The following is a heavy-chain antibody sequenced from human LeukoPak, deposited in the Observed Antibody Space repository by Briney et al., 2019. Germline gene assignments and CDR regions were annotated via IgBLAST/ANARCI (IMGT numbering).Heavy chain of an antibody. CDR1: GFTFSSYS. D-gene: IGHD3-3*01. Sequence: GGSLRLSCAASGFTFSSYSMNWVRQAPGKGLEWVSAISGSGGSTYYADSVKGRFTISRDNSKNTLYLQMNSLRAEDTAVYYCAKESRLRFLEPFDYWGQGTLVTVSS. V-gene: IGHV3-23*01. CDR2: ISGSGGST. CDR3: AKESRLRFLEPFDY. J-gene: IGHJ4*02.